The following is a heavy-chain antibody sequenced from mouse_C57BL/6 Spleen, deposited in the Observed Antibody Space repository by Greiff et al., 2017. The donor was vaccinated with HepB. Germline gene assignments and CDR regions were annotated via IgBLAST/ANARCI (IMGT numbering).Heavy chain of an antibody. D-gene: IGHD1-1*01. Sequence: EVQLQESGPELVKPGASVKISCKASGYSFTGYYMNWVKQSPEKSLEWIGEINPSTGGTTYNQKFKAKATLTVDKSSSTAYMQLKSLTSEDSAVYYCARGGRSKGFAYWGQGTLVTVSA. CDR3: ARGGRSKGFAY. J-gene: IGHJ3*01. CDR1: GYSFTGYY. CDR2: INPSTGGT. V-gene: IGHV1-42*01.